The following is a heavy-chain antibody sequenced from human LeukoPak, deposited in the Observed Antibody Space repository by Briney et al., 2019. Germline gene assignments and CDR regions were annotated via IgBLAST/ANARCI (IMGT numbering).Heavy chain of an antibody. CDR2: ISAYNGNT. V-gene: IGHV1-18*01. CDR3: ARDIGYCSGGSCPLGMDV. J-gene: IGHJ6*02. D-gene: IGHD2-15*01. CDR1: GYTFTSYG. Sequence: ASVKVSCKASGYTFTSYGISWVRQAPGQGLEWMGWISAYNGNTNYAQKLQGRVTMTTDTSTSTAYMELRSLRSDDTAVYYCARDIGYCSGGSCPLGMDVWGQGTTVTVSS.